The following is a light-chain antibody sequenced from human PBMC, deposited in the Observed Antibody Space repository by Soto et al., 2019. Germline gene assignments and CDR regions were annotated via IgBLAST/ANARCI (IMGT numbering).Light chain of an antibody. CDR2: KVS. CDR1: QSLVHSDGIAY. J-gene: IGKJ5*01. V-gene: IGKV2-30*02. CDR3: MQGTHWPIT. Sequence: DVVMTQSPLSLPVALGQPASISCRSNQSLVHSDGIAYFSWFQQRPGRSTRRIIYKVSNRDSGVPARFSGSGSGTDFALKISRVEAEDVGVYDCMQGTHWPITVGQGTRREIK.